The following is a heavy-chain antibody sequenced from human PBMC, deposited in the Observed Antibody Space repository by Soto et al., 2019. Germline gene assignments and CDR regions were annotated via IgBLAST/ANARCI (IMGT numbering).Heavy chain of an antibody. J-gene: IGHJ4*02. CDR3: SRRDDCSNGVCWMNYYDS. V-gene: IGHV4-31*03. CDR1: GGSLNNGGYY. CDR2: IYYSATT. D-gene: IGHD2-8*01. Sequence: SETLSLTCTVSGGSLNNGGYYWSWIRQHPGKGLEWIGHIYYSATTYYNASLEGRLTTSLDKAKNQFSLKLTSVTAADTAVYFCSRRDDCSNGVCWMNYYDSWGLGILVTVSS.